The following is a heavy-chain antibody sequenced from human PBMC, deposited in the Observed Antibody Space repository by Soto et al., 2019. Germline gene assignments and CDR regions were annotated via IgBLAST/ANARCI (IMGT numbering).Heavy chain of an antibody. Sequence: GGSLRLSCAASGFTFSSYWMSWVRQAPGKGLEWVANIKQDGSEKYYVDSVKGRFTISRDNAKNSLYLQMNSLRAEDTAVYYCARPYYDFWSGTNAFDIWGQGTMVTVSS. D-gene: IGHD3-3*01. CDR3: ARPYYDFWSGTNAFDI. J-gene: IGHJ3*02. CDR2: IKQDGSEK. V-gene: IGHV3-7*05. CDR1: GFTFSSYW.